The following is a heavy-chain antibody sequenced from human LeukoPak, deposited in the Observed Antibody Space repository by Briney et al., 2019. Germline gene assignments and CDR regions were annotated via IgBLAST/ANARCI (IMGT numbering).Heavy chain of an antibody. CDR2: ISAYNGNT. D-gene: IGHD4-11*01. J-gene: IGHJ4*02. Sequence: ASVKVSCKVSGYTLTELSMHWVRQAPGKGLEWMGWISAYNGNTNYAQKLQGRVTMTTDTSTSTAYMELRSLRSDDTAVYYCARDQETTGDYWGQGTLVTVSS. CDR3: ARDQETTGDY. V-gene: IGHV1-18*01. CDR1: GYTLTELS.